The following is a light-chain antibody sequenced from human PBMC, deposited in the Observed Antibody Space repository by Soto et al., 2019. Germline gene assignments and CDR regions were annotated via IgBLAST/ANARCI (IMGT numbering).Light chain of an antibody. Sequence: DIQLTQSPSSLSASVGDRVTITCRASQGISFYLAWYQQTPGKVPKHLIYGASKLDSGVLSRFSGGGSGTEFTLTISRLEPEDFGTYYCQHSYKMPSFGQGTRLEIK. CDR2: GAS. CDR3: QHSYKMPS. V-gene: IGKV1-27*01. CDR1: QGISFY. J-gene: IGKJ5*01.